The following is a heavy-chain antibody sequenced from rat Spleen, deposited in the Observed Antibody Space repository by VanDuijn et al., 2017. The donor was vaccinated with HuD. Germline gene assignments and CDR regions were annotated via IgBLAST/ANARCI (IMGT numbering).Heavy chain of an antibody. CDR1: GFTFSGYG. V-gene: IGHV5-62*01. D-gene: IGHD3-8*01. Sequence: VQLVESGGGLVQPGKSLKLSCSASGFTFSGYGMHLVRQTPGKGLDWIAYISSSSGQVYADAVKGRFTISRDDAKNTLTLQLNSLKSEDTAIYYCARIGSNLDYWGRGVMVTVSS. CDR3: ARIGSNLDY. J-gene: IGHJ2*01. CDR2: ISSSSGQ.